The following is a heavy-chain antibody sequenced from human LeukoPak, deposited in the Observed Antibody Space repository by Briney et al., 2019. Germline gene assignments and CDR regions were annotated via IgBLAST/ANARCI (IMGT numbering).Heavy chain of an antibody. CDR3: ARGYYYGSGSYFLFDY. V-gene: IGHV3-13*01. J-gene: IGHJ4*02. CDR1: GFTFSSYD. Sequence: EGSLRLSCAASGFTFSSYDMHWVRQATGKGLEWVSAIGTAGDTYYPGSVKGRFTISRENAKNSLYLQMNSLRAGDTAVYYCARGYYYGSGSYFLFDYWGQGTLVTVSS. CDR2: IGTAGDT. D-gene: IGHD3-10*01.